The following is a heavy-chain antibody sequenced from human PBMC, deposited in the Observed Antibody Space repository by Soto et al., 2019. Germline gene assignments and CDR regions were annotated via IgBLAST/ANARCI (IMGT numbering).Heavy chain of an antibody. CDR1: GYTLTELS. CDR2: FDPEDGET. Sequence: GASVKVSCKVSGYTLTELSMHWVRQAPGKGLEWMGGFDPEDGETIYAQKFQGRVTMTEDTSTDTAYMELSGLRSEDTAVYYCATEGRGTCTNGVCYVVYWGQGTLVTVSS. V-gene: IGHV1-24*01. D-gene: IGHD2-8*01. J-gene: IGHJ4*02. CDR3: ATEGRGTCTNGVCYVVY.